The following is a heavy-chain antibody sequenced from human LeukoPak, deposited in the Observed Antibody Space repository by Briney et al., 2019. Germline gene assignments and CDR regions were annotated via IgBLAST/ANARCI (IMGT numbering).Heavy chain of an antibody. D-gene: IGHD1-26*01. CDR1: GVSFSSHA. CDR3: ATRPASETYFAVFDY. CDR2: NTGSGGST. V-gene: IGHV3-23*01. Sequence: PGGSLRLSCAASGVSFSSHAMSWVRQAPGKGLKWVSGNTGSGGSTYYAVSVQGRFTISRDNSKNTLYLQMNSVRVEDTAVYFCATRPASETYFAVFDYWGQGTLVTVSS. J-gene: IGHJ4*02.